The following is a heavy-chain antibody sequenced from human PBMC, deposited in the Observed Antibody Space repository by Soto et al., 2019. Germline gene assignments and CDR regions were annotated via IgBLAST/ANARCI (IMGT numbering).Heavy chain of an antibody. CDR2: IWYDGSNK. D-gene: IGHD6-6*01. J-gene: IGHJ4*02. CDR3: ARDSSIAARPEDFDY. V-gene: IGHV3-33*01. CDR1: GFTFSSYG. Sequence: PGGSLRLSCAASGFTFSSYGMHWVRQAPGKGLEWVAVIWYDGSNKYYADSVKGRFTISRDNSKNTLYLQMNSLRAEDTAVYYCARDSSIAARPEDFDYWGQGTLVTVSS.